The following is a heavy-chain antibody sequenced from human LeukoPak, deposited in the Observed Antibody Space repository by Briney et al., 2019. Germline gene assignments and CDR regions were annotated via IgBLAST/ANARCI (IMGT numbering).Heavy chain of an antibody. Sequence: SQTLSLTCTVAAASISSGSDDWRWIRQPAGKGLEWIGRIYTSGSINYHPSLKSPFPKSIHRSNNMFTRKLSSVTAADTAVYYCARGYSSGWDYYFDYWGQGTLVTVSS. CDR1: AASISSGSDD. D-gene: IGHD6-19*01. CDR2: IYTSGSI. V-gene: IGHV4-61*02. CDR3: ARGYSSGWDYYFDY. J-gene: IGHJ4*02.